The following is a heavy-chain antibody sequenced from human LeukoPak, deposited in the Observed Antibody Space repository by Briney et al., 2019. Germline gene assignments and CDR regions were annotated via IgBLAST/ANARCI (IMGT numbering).Heavy chain of an antibody. D-gene: IGHD2-2*01. CDR2: IYYSGST. Sequence: SETLSLTCTVSGGXISSYYWSWIRQPPGKGQEWIGGIYYSGSTNYNPSLKSRVTISVDTAKNQFSLKLSSVTAADTAVYYCARVTSPAAWYGGQYNWFDPWGQGTLVTVSS. J-gene: IGHJ5*02. CDR3: ARVTSPAAWYGGQYNWFDP. V-gene: IGHV4-59*01. CDR1: GGXISSYY.